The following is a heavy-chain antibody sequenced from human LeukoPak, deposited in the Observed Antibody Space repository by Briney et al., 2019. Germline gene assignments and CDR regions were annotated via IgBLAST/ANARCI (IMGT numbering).Heavy chain of an antibody. Sequence: GGSLRLSCAASGFTFSSCAMSWVRPPPGQGLERVSAISGSGGSTYYADSVKSRFTISRDNSKNTLYLQMNSLRAADTAVYYCAKERRYFDWLLSGRFDYWGQGTLVTVSS. V-gene: IGHV3-23*01. CDR3: AKERRYFDWLLSGRFDY. D-gene: IGHD3-9*01. CDR1: GFTFSSCA. CDR2: ISGSGGST. J-gene: IGHJ4*02.